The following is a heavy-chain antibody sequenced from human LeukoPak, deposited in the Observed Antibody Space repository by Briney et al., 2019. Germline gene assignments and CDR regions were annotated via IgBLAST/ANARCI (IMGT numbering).Heavy chain of an antibody. CDR1: GGSISSSSYY. J-gene: IGHJ2*01. D-gene: IGHD3-16*01. Sequence: SETLSLTCTVSGGSISSSSYYWGWIRRPPGKGLEWIGSIYYSGSTYYNPSLKSRVTISVDTSKNQFSLKLSSVTAADTAVYYCARGGLYNLNWYFDLWGRGTLVTVSS. V-gene: IGHV4-39*01. CDR2: IYYSGST. CDR3: ARGGLYNLNWYFDL.